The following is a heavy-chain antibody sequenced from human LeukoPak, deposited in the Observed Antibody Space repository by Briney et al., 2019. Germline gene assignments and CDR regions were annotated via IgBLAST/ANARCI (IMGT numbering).Heavy chain of an antibody. V-gene: IGHV4-61*02. J-gene: IGHJ6*03. CDR3: ASAQGGYYYYMDV. D-gene: IGHD3-16*01. CDR1: GGSISSGSYY. CDR2: IYTSGST. Sequence: SETLSLTCAVSGGSISSGSYYWSWLRQPAGKGLEWIGRIYTSGSTNYNPSLKSRVTISVDTSKNQFSLKLSSVTAADTAVYYCASAQGGYYYYMDVWGKGTTVTISS.